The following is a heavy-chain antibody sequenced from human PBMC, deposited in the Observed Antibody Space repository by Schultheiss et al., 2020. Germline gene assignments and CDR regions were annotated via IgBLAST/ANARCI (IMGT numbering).Heavy chain of an antibody. CDR2: IYYSGST. D-gene: IGHD3-10*01. V-gene: IGHV4-34*01. CDR1: GGSFSGYY. J-gene: IGHJ4*02. Sequence: SETLSLTCAVYGGSFSGYYWGWIRQHPGKGLEWIGYIYYSGSTNYNPSLKSRVTISVDTSKNQFSLKLSSVTAADTAVYYCARAWYYGSGSLRDQIDYWGQGTLVTGSS. CDR3: ARAWYYGSGSLRDQIDY.